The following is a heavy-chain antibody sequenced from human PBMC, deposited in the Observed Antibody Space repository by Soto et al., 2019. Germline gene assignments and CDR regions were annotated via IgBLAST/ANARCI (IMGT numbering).Heavy chain of an antibody. D-gene: IGHD4-17*01. CDR2: ISYDGSNK. V-gene: IGHV3-30*03. CDR3: AIPYGDYEGGAFDY. J-gene: IGHJ4*02. CDR1: GFTFSSYG. Sequence: GGSLRLSCAASGFTFSSYGMHWVRQAPGKGLEWVAVISYDGSNKYYADSVKGRFTISGDNSKNTLYLQMNSLRAEDTAVYYCAIPYGDYEGGAFDYWGQGT.